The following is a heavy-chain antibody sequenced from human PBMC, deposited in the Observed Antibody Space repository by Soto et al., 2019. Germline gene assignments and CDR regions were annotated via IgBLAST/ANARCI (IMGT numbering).Heavy chain of an antibody. D-gene: IGHD2-15*01. CDR1: GFTFGTYT. Sequence: GGSLRLSCAASGFTFGTYTMNWVRQAPGKGLGWVSSINSDSDYTYYADSVRGRFTISRDNAQSSLYLQMNSLRADDTAVYFCARDSGAAKSYFNYWGQGVLVTVSS. CDR3: ARDSGAAKSYFNY. CDR2: INSDSDYT. V-gene: IGHV3-21*06. J-gene: IGHJ4*02.